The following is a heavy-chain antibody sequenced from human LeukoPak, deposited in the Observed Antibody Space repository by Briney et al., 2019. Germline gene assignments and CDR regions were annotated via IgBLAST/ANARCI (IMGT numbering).Heavy chain of an antibody. D-gene: IGHD3-22*01. CDR3: AQECVDSSGYYYVPNWFDP. J-gene: IGHJ5*02. Sequence: PGGSLRLSCTASGFTFSSYWMSWVRQAPGKGLEWVANIKQDGSAKYYVDSVKDRSTISRDNAKNSLYLQMNSLRAEDTAVYYCAQECVDSSGYYYVPNWFDPWGQGTLVTVSS. CDR2: IKQDGSAK. CDR1: GFTFSSYW. V-gene: IGHV3-7*01.